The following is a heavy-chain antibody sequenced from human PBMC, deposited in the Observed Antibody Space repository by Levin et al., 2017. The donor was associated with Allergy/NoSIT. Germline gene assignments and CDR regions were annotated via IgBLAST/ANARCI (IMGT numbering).Heavy chain of an antibody. V-gene: IGHV3-23*01. CDR1: DFIFSNFA. Sequence: GGSLRLSCAASDFIFSNFAMSWVRQAPGRGLEWVSGISGSGATSYYAGFAKGRFIISRDRSKDTLSLQMNSLGGEDTATYFCVKSRIVAQRGFRYYHHGIDVWGQGTTVTVSS. CDR3: VKSRIVAQRGFRYYHHGIDV. D-gene: IGHD5-12*01. J-gene: IGHJ6*02. CDR2: ISGSGATS.